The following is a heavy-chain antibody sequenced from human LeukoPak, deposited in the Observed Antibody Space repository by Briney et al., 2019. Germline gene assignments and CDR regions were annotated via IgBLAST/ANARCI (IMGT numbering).Heavy chain of an antibody. J-gene: IGHJ4*02. D-gene: IGHD3-3*01. V-gene: IGHV4-61*08. CDR1: GGSISSGDYY. CDR2: IYYSGST. CDR3: ARASSWSGYYELGY. Sequence: SQTLSLTCTVSGGSISSGDYYWSWIRQPPGKGLEWIGYIYYSGSTNYNPSLKSRVTISVDTSKNQFSLKLSSVTAADTAVYYCARASSWSGYYELGYWGQGTLVTVSS.